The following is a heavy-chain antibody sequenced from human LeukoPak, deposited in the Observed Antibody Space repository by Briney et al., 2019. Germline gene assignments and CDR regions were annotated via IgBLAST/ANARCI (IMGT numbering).Heavy chain of an antibody. CDR3: ARDRRGYSYGYEFDY. V-gene: IGHV3-30*04. CDR2: ISYDGSNK. J-gene: IGHJ4*02. Sequence: PGRSLRLSCAASGFTFSSYAMHWVRQAPGKGLEWVAVISYDGSNKYYADSVKGRSTISRDNSKNTLYLQMNSLRAEDTAVYYCARDRRGYSYGYEFDYWAREPWSPSPQ. D-gene: IGHD5-18*01. CDR1: GFTFSSYA.